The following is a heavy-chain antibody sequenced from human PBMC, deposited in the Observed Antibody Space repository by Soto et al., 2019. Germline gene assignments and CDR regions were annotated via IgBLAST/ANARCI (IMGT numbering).Heavy chain of an antibody. D-gene: IGHD3-10*01. J-gene: IGHJ4*02. CDR2: IIPIFGTA. Sequence: QVQLVQSGAEVKKPGSSVKVSCQASGGTFSSYAISWVRQAPGQGLEWMGGIIPIFGTANYAQKFQGRVTITADESTSIAYMEPSSLRYEEKAVYYYARCPPGYYYGSGSNWGQGTLVTVSS. V-gene: IGHV1-69*01. CDR3: ARCPPGYYYGSGSN. CDR1: GGTFSSYA.